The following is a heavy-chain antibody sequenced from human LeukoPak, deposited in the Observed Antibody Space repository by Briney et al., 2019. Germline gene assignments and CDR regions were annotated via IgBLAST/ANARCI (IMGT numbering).Heavy chain of an antibody. D-gene: IGHD4-17*01. CDR2: IYHSGST. CDR3: ARAQYDYGDFNWFDP. J-gene: IGHJ5*02. V-gene: IGHV4-39*07. Sequence: PSETLSLTCTVSGGSISSGTYYWGWIRQPPGKGLEWIGSIYHSGSTYYNPSLKSRVTISVDTSKNQFSLKLSSVTAADTAVYYCARAQYDYGDFNWFDPWGQGTLVTVSS. CDR1: GGSISSGTYY.